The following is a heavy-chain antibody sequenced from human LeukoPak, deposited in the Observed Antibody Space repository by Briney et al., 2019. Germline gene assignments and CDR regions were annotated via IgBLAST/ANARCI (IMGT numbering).Heavy chain of an antibody. D-gene: IGHD5-18*01. CDR1: GFTFSGYG. CDR3: AKDTLTRGYSYGYYFNY. V-gene: IGHV3-30*18. Sequence: GGSLRLSCAASGFTFSGYGMHWVRQAPGKGLEWVAVISYDGSNKYYADSVKGRFTISRDNSKNTLYLQMNSLRAEDTAVYYCAKDTLTRGYSYGYYFNYWGQGTLVTVSS. CDR2: ISYDGSNK. J-gene: IGHJ4*02.